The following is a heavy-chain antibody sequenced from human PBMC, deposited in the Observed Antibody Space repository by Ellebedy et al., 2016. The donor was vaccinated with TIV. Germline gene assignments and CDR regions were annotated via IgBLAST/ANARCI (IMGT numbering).Heavy chain of an antibody. D-gene: IGHD2-2*01. Sequence: PGGSLRLSCAASGFTFSRCWMSRVRQAPGKGLEWVANINEDGSEKNYVDSVKGRFTISRDNAKNSLYLQMNSLRAEDTAVYYCAPEPEDIEVEAAAWGQGTLVTVSS. CDR1: GFTFSRCW. V-gene: IGHV3-7*01. CDR3: APEPEDIEVEAAA. CDR2: INEDGSEK. J-gene: IGHJ4*02.